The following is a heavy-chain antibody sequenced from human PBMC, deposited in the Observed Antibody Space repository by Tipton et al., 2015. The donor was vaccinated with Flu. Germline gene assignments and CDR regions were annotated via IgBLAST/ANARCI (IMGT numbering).Heavy chain of an antibody. J-gene: IGHJ4*02. CDR3: VAWGGLNY. CDR1: GFTFNNYW. D-gene: IGHD2-21*01. V-gene: IGHV3-7*01. CDR2: INQDGNQN. Sequence: SLRLSCVASGFTFNNYWMSWLRQAPGKGLEWVAHINQDGNQNHYVDSVRGRFTISRDNARNSLSLQMNSLRVEDTAVYYCVAWGGLNYWGQGTLVTVSS.